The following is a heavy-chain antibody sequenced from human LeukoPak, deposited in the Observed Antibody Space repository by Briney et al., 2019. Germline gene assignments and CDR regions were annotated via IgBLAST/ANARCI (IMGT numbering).Heavy chain of an antibody. Sequence: SGGSLRLSCAASGFTFSSYGMHWVRQPPGKGLEWVAVISYDGSNKYYADSVKGRFTISRDNSKNTLYLQMNSLRAEDTAVYYCAKDWRGYSYIFDYWGQGSLVTVSS. CDR2: ISYDGSNK. D-gene: IGHD5-18*01. CDR1: GFTFSSYG. V-gene: IGHV3-30*18. CDR3: AKDWRGYSYIFDY. J-gene: IGHJ4*02.